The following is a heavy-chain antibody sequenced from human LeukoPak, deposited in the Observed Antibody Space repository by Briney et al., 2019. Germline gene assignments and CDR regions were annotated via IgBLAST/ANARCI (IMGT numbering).Heavy chain of an antibody. D-gene: IGHD1-7*01. J-gene: IGHJ4*02. CDR3: ASRAGKPGNTPWCFDY. V-gene: IGHV3-7*01. Sequence: GSLRLSCAASGFTFTNYWMTWVRQAPGKGPEWVANIRQDGSETNYVDSVRGRFPIARDNTKNSLYLQMTSLRGEDTAVYYCASRAGKPGNTPWCFDYWGQGALVTVSS. CDR2: IRQDGSET. CDR1: GFTFTNYW.